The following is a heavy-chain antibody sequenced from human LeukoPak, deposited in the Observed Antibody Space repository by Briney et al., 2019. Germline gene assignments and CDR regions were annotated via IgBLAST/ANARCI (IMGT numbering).Heavy chain of an antibody. CDR1: GYTLTELS. CDR2: INPSGGST. D-gene: IGHD2-15*01. Sequence: ASVKVSCKVSGYTLTELSMHWVRQAPGQGLEWMGIINPSGGSTSYAQKFQGRVTMTRDTSTSTVYMELSSLRSEDTAVYYCASTIVVVVAAINSPGGDDAFDIWGQGTMVTVSS. J-gene: IGHJ3*02. V-gene: IGHV1-46*01. CDR3: ASTIVVVVAAINSPGGDDAFDI.